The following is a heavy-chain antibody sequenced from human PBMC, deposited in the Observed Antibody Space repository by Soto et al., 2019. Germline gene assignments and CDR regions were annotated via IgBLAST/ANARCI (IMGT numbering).Heavy chain of an antibody. CDR3: ASRARPDFYYMDV. J-gene: IGHJ6*03. Sequence: PVGSLRLSCAASGFTLSGYAMDWVRQAPGKGLEYVSGISSNGVGTYYANSVQGRFTISRDNSKNTVYLQMGSLRPEDMAVYYCASRARPDFYYMDVWGKGTTVTVSS. CDR2: ISSNGVGT. CDR1: GFTLSGYA. V-gene: IGHV3-64*01. D-gene: IGHD6-6*01.